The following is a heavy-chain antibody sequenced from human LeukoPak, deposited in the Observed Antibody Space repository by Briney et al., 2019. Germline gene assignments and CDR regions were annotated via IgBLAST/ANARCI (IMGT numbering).Heavy chain of an antibody. Sequence: GASVKVSCTASGGTFSSYGISWVRQAPGQGLEWMGGIIPTLGATNYARKFHGRVTITADESTSTAYMELSGLRSEDTAVYYCARDRYYDYSGYYYESAFWGQGTLVTVSS. D-gene: IGHD3-22*01. V-gene: IGHV1-69*13. J-gene: IGHJ4*02. CDR3: ARDRYYDYSGYYYESAF. CDR1: GGTFSSYG. CDR2: IIPTLGAT.